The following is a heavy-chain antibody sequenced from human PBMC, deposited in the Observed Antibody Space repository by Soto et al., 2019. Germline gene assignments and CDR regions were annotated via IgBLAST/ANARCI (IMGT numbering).Heavy chain of an antibody. CDR3: AHSANYYGSGTD. Sequence: QITLKESGPTLVKPTQTLTLTCTFSGFSLSTTGVAVGWIRQPPGKALEWLALIYWNDDKRYSASLKNRLTITKDTTKNLVDLTVTDMDPADTARYYCAHSANYYGSGTDWGQGTLVTVSS. V-gene: IGHV2-5*01. J-gene: IGHJ4*02. D-gene: IGHD3-10*01. CDR2: IYWNDDK. CDR1: GFSLSTTGVA.